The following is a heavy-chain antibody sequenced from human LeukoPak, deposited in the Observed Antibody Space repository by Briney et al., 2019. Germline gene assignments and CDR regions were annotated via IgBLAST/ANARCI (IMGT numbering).Heavy chain of an antibody. V-gene: IGHV4-59*01. D-gene: IGHD3-22*01. Sequence: SETLSLTCTVSGGSINSYYWSWIRQPPGKGLEWIGYIYYSGSTNYNPSLKSRVTISVDTSKNQFSLKLSSVTAADTAVYYCARDYYDSSGYYHFDYWGQGTLVTVSS. CDR3: ARDYYDSSGYYHFDY. CDR2: IYYSGST. J-gene: IGHJ4*02. CDR1: GGSINSYY.